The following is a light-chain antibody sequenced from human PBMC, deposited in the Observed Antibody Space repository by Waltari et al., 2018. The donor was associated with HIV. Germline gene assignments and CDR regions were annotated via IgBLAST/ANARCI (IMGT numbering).Light chain of an antibody. J-gene: IGLJ3*02. CDR2: GDN. Sequence: QSVLTQPPSVSGAPGQTVTISCTGTSSNIGADSGVHWYQQSPGRGPRLLIYGDNKRPSGVPGRFSGSKSGTSASLTITGLQAEDEAHYYCQSYDNSLGGPWVFSGGTSLTVL. V-gene: IGLV1-40*01. CDR3: QSYDNSLGGPWV. CDR1: SSNIGADSG.